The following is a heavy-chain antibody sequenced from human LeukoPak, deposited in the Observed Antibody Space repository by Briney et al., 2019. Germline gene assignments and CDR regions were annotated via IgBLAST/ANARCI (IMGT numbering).Heavy chain of an antibody. Sequence: GGSLRLSCAASGFTFSSYAMSWVRQAPGKGLEWVSAISGSGGSTYYADSVKGRFTISRDNSKNTLYLQMNSLRAEDTAVYYCAKTPQRDYYYYMDVWGKGTTVTVSS. CDR2: ISGSGGST. CDR1: GFTFSSYA. CDR3: AKTPQRDYYYYMDV. V-gene: IGHV3-23*01. J-gene: IGHJ6*03.